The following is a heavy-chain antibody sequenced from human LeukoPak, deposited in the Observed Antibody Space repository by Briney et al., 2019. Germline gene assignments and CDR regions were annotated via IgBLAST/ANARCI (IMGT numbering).Heavy chain of an antibody. CDR3: AKLGGQELHNYYVAV. Sequence: GGSLRLSCAASGFTFSSYAMSWVRQAPGKGLEWVSGIIDSGEGTHYANFAKGRFTISRDNSNNTLYLQMNSLRAEDTAVYYCAKLGGQELHNYYVAVCGKGTTVAVSS. CDR1: GFTFSSYA. CDR2: IIDSGEGT. D-gene: IGHD3-16*01. J-gene: IGHJ6*03. V-gene: IGHV3-23*01.